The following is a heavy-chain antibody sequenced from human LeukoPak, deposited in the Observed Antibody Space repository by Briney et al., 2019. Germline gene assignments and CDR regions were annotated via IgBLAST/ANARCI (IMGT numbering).Heavy chain of an antibody. V-gene: IGHV3-48*01. Sequence: GGSLRLSCVASGFPFSDYSLNWVRQAPGKGLEWVSYISGTSYKIYYADSVKGRFTISRDNAKKSLNLHMNSLRAEDTALYYCAKGVPGSGWYSGFDAFDIWGQGTMVTVSS. CDR3: AKGVPGSGWYSGFDAFDI. CDR1: GFPFSDYS. D-gene: IGHD6-19*01. J-gene: IGHJ3*02. CDR2: ISGTSYKI.